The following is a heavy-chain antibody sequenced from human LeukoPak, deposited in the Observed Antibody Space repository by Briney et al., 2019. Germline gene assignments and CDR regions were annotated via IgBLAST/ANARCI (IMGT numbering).Heavy chain of an antibody. CDR1: GGSISSSSYY. CDR3: ARETLDYDFWSGYPGGRAFDI. V-gene: IGHV4-39*07. Sequence: SETLSLTCTVSGGSISSSSYYWGWIRQPPGKGLEWIGSIYYSGSTYYNPSLKSRVTISVDTSKNQFSLKLSSVTAADTAVYYCARETLDYDFWSGYPGGRAFDIWGQGTMVTVSS. CDR2: IYYSGST. J-gene: IGHJ3*02. D-gene: IGHD3-3*01.